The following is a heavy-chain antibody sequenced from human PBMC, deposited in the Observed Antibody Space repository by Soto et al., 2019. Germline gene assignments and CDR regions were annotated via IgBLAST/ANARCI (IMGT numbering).Heavy chain of an antibody. CDR2: ISYDGSNK. Sequence: XLSCAASGFTFSSYAMHWVRQAPGKGLEWVAVISYDGSNKYYADSVKGRFTISRDNSKNTLYLQMNSLRAEDTAVYYCARDPTSIAVAGEGLDYWGQGNLVTVSS. J-gene: IGHJ4*02. CDR3: ARDPTSIAVAGEGLDY. D-gene: IGHD6-19*01. V-gene: IGHV3-30-3*01. CDR1: GFTFSSYA.